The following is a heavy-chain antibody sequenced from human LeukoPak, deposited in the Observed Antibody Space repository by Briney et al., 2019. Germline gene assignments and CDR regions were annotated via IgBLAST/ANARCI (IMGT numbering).Heavy chain of an antibody. CDR2: IYQSGSP. V-gene: IGHV4-34*01. D-gene: IGHD6-13*01. CDR3: ARVGHRKAAAGVIDY. CDR1: GGSFSGYY. J-gene: IGHJ4*02. Sequence: SETLSLTCAVYGGSFSGYYWSWIRQPPGKGLEWIGEIYQSGSPNYNPSLKSRVTMSVDKSKNLVFLGLMSVTAADTAVYYCARVGHRKAAAGVIDYWGQGMLVTVSS.